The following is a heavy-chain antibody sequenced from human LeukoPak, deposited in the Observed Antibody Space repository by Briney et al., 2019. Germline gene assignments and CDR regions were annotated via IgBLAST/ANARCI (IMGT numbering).Heavy chain of an antibody. CDR3: ARELRGAPTPGAY. CDR1: TVSGSSGNF. J-gene: IGHJ4*02. D-gene: IGHD1-26*01. CDR2: VHKSGRT. Sequence: SETLSLTCALSTVSGSSGNFWSWVRQPPGEGVEWIGEVHKSGRTNYNPSLKTRVTISIDASKNQLSLELTSVTAADTAVYYCARELRGAPTPGAYWGQGTRVTVSS. V-gene: IGHV4-4*02.